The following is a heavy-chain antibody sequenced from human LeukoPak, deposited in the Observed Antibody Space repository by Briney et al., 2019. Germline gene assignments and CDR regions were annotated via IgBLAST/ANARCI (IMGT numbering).Heavy chain of an antibody. J-gene: IGHJ6*02. V-gene: IGHV3-7*02. CDR2: IKHDGSET. CDR3: AKNGGPHGMDV. CDR1: GFTFSSIW. Sequence: GGSLRLPCATSGFTFSSIWMSWVRQAPGKGLEWVANIKHDGSETNYVDSVKGRFTISRDNAKSSLHLQMNSLRVEDTAVYYCAKNGGPHGMDVWGQGTTVTVSS. D-gene: IGHD3-16*01.